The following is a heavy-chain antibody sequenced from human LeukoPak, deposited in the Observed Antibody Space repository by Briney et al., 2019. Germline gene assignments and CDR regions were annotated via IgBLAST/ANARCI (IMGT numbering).Heavy chain of an antibody. CDR2: INHSGST. Sequence: LRLSCAASGFTFSDYYMSWIRQPPGKGLEWIGEINHSGSTNYNPSLKSRVTISVDTSKNQFSLKLSSVTAADTAVYYCARYLRRPYYFDYWGQGTLVTVSS. J-gene: IGHJ4*02. CDR3: ARYLRRPYYFDY. CDR1: GFTFSDYY. V-gene: IGHV4-34*01.